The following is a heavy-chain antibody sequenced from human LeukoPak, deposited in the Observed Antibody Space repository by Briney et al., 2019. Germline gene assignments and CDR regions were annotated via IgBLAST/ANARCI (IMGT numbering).Heavy chain of an antibody. D-gene: IGHD5-18*01. V-gene: IGHV1-18*01. CDR2: ISAYNGNT. CDR3: ARVRGYSYGVHTWFDP. Sequence: GASVKVSCKAPGYTFTSYGISWVRQAPGQGLEWMGWISAYNGNTNYAQKLQGRVTMTTDTSTSTAYMELRSLRSDDTAVYYCARVRGYSYGVHTWFDPWGQGTLVTVSS. J-gene: IGHJ5*02. CDR1: GYTFTSYG.